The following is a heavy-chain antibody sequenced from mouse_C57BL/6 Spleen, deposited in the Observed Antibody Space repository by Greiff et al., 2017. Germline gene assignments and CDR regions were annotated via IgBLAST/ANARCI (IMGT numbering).Heavy chain of an antibody. CDR1: GYAFSSSW. Sequence: QVQLQQSGPELVKPGASVKISCKASGYAFSSSWMNWVKQRPGKGLEWIGRIYPGDGDTNYNGKFKGKATLTADKSSSTAYMQLSSLPAEDSAVYFCASRGGYEEEGFAYWGQGTLVTVSA. V-gene: IGHV1-82*01. CDR3: ASRGGYEEEGFAY. D-gene: IGHD2-2*01. J-gene: IGHJ3*01. CDR2: IYPGDGDT.